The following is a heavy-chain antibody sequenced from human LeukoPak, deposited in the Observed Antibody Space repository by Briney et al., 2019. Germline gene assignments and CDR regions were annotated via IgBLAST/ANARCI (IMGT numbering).Heavy chain of an antibody. V-gene: IGHV3-30*18. CDR3: AKIDASSSWYSDY. D-gene: IGHD6-13*01. CDR2: ISYDGSNK. CDR1: GFTFSSYG. J-gene: IGHJ4*02. Sequence: GGSLRLSCAASGFTFSSYGMHWVRQAPGKGLEWVAVISYDGSNKYYADSVKGRFTISRDNSKNTLYLQMNSLRAEDTAVYYCAKIDASSSWYSDYWGQGTLVTVSS.